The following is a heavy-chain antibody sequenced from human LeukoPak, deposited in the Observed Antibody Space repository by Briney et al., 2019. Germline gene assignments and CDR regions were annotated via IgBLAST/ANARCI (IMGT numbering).Heavy chain of an antibody. CDR2: INYSGST. Sequence: SETLSLTCAVYGGSFSGYYWSWIRQPPGKGLEWIGEINYSGSTNYNPSLKSRVTISVDTSKNQFSLKLSSVTAADTAVYYCARGRITMVRGVIITSCWFDPWGQGTLVTVCS. CDR1: GGSFSGYY. D-gene: IGHD3-10*01. J-gene: IGHJ5*02. V-gene: IGHV4-34*01. CDR3: ARGRITMVRGVIITSCWFDP.